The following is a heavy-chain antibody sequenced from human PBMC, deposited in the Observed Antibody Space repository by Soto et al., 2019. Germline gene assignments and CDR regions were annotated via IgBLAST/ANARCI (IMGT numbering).Heavy chain of an antibody. CDR3: ARERRNCVGGGAGGGWYYGMDV. J-gene: IGHJ6*02. CDR2: ISYDGSNK. Sequence: QVQLVESGGGVVQPGRSLRLSCAASGFTFSSYAMHWVRQAPGKGLEWVAVISYDGSNKYYADSVKGRFTISRDNSKNSLYLQMNGRRAGDTGVYYCARERRNCVGGGAGGGWYYGMDVWGQGTTVTVSS. D-gene: IGHD3-10*01. V-gene: IGHV3-30-3*01. CDR1: GFTFSSYA.